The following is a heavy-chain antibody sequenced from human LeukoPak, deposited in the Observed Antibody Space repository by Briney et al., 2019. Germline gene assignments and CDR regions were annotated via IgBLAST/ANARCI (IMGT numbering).Heavy chain of an antibody. J-gene: IGHJ4*02. D-gene: IGHD1-26*01. V-gene: IGHV3-30*03. Sequence: GGSLRLSCAASGFTFRIYNMRWVRQAPGRGLEWVAFITYDGGEKYYAESVKGRFTISRDNSTDPLSLQMNSLTAEDTAVYYCARDRRYSGSFYVRWGQSSDYWGQGTPVTVSS. CDR1: GFTFRIYN. CDR3: ARDRRYSGSFYVRWGQSSDY. CDR2: ITYDGGEK.